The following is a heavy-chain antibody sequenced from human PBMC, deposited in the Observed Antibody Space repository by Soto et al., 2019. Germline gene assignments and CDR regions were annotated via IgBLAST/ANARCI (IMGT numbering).Heavy chain of an antibody. V-gene: IGHV1-18*04. Sequence: ASVKVSCKASGYTFTSYGISCVRQAPGQGLEWVGWISAYNGNTNYAQKLQGRVTMTTDTSTSTAYMELRSLRSDDTAVYYCASSYYYYYGMDVWGQGTTVTVSS. CDR3: ASSYYYYYGMDV. CDR1: GYTFTSYG. CDR2: ISAYNGNT. J-gene: IGHJ6*02.